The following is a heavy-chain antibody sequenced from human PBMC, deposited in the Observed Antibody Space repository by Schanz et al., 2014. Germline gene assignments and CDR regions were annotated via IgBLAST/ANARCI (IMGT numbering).Heavy chain of an antibody. J-gene: IGHJ4*02. Sequence: EVQLLESGGGLVQPGGSLRLSCAASGITFSTHAMSWVRQAPGKGLEWVSSISGDHRNTFYADSVKGRFTISRDNSKNTLYLQMNSLRAEDTALYYCARDRRNADLDYWGQGTLVTVSS. CDR1: GITFSTHA. V-gene: IGHV3-23*01. D-gene: IGHD1-1*01. CDR3: ARDRRNADLDY. CDR2: ISGDHRNT.